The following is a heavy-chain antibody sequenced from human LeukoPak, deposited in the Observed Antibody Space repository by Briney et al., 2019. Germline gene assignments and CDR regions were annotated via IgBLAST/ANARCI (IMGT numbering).Heavy chain of an antibody. J-gene: IGHJ4*02. Sequence: GGSLRLSCAASGFTFSSYAMSWVRQAPGKGLEWVANIKQDGSEKYYVDSVKGRFTISRDNAKNSLYLQMNSLRAEDTAVYYCARANRGYSYGYDYWGQGTLVTVSS. V-gene: IGHV3-7*01. D-gene: IGHD5-18*01. CDR2: IKQDGSEK. CDR1: GFTFSSYA. CDR3: ARANRGYSYGYDY.